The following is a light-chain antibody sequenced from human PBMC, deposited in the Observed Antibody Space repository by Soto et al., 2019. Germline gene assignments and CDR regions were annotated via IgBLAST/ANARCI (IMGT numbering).Light chain of an antibody. CDR2: GAS. J-gene: IGKJ1*01. Sequence: EIVLTQSSGTLSLSPGERATLSCRASQSVSSSYLAWYQQKPGQAPRLLIYGASSRATGIPDRFSGSGSGTDFTLTISRLEPEDFAVYYCQKYGDSRAFGQGTK. CDR3: QKYGDSRA. V-gene: IGKV3-20*01. CDR1: QSVSSSY.